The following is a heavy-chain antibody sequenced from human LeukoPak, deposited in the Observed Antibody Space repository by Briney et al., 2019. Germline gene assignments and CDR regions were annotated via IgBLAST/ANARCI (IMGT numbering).Heavy chain of an antibody. D-gene: IGHD6-19*01. V-gene: IGHV6-1*01. CDR3: ARDRKSSGWVSYYYYGMDV. Sequence: SQTLSLTCAISGDSVSSNSAAWNWIRQSPSRGLEWLGRTYYRSKWHNDYAVSVKSRITINPDTSKNQFSLQLNSVTPEDTAVYYCARDRKSSGWVSYYYYGMDVWGQGTTVTVSS. J-gene: IGHJ6*02. CDR2: TYYRSKWHN. CDR1: GDSVSSNSAA.